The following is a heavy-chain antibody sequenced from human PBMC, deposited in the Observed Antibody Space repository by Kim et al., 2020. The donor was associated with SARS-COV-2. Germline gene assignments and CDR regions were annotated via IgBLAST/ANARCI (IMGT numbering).Heavy chain of an antibody. J-gene: IGHJ2*01. V-gene: IGHV4-31*03. CDR3: ARDPSITMVRRSKSGYWYFDL. CDR2: IYYSGST. CDR1: GGSISSGGYY. Sequence: SETLSLTCTVSGGSISSGGYYWSWIRQHPGKGLEWIGYIYYSGSTYYNPSLKSRVTISVDTSKNQFSLKLSSVTAADTAVYYCARDPSITMVRRSKSGYWYFDLWGRGTLVTVSS. D-gene: IGHD3-10*01.